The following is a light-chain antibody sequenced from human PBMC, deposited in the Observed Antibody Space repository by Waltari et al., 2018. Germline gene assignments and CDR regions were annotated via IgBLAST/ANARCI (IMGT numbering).Light chain of an antibody. CDR2: DAS. V-gene: IGKV3-11*01. CDR1: QSITNY. Sequence: ATLSLSPGERATLSCRASQSITNYLAWYQQKRGQAPRLLISDASNRATGIPARFSGSGSGTDFTLTISGLEPEDFAVYYCQQRSNWPLLTFGGGTKVEIK. CDR3: QQRSNWPLLT. J-gene: IGKJ4*01.